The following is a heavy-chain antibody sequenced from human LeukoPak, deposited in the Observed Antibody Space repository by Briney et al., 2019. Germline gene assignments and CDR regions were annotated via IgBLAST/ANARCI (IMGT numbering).Heavy chain of an antibody. D-gene: IGHD6-19*01. CDR1: GFSFSSYA. Sequence: GESLRLSCAASGFSFSSYAMYWVRQAPGKGLEWVSSIDASGGATYSADSVKGRFTISRDNSKNTFYLQMNSLRAEDTAVYFCAKGSGSGWYGWFAPWGQGTLVTVSS. V-gene: IGHV3-23*01. CDR3: AKGSGSGWYGWFAP. CDR2: IDASGGAT. J-gene: IGHJ5*02.